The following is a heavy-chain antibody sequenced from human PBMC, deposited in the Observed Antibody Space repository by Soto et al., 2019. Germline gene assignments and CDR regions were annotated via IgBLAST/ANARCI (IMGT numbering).Heavy chain of an antibody. J-gene: IGHJ4*02. CDR3: ARGLERGYSYFDY. Sequence: GASVKVSCKASGYTFISYYMHWVRQAPGQGLEWMGIINPSGGATSYAQKFQGRVTMTRDTSRRTVYMDLSSLRSEDTAVYYCARGLERGYSYFDYWGQGTPVTVSS. D-gene: IGHD5-18*01. V-gene: IGHV1-46*03. CDR2: INPSGGAT. CDR1: GYTFISYY.